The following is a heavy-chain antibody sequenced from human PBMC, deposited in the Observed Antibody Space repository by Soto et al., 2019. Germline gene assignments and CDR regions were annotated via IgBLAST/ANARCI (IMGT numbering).Heavy chain of an antibody. CDR3: ASGIQLTYYYYGMDV. CDR1: GGSISSSSYY. J-gene: IGHJ6*02. CDR2: IYYSGST. D-gene: IGHD5-18*01. V-gene: IGHV4-39*01. Sequence: SETLSLTCTVSGGSISSSSYYWGWIRQPPGKGLEWIGSIYYSGSTYYNPSLKSRVTISVDTSKNQFSLKLSSVTAADTAEYYCASGIQLTYYYYGMDVWGQGTTVTVSS.